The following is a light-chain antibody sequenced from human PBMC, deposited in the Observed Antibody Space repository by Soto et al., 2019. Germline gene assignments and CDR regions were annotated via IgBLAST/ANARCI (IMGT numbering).Light chain of an antibody. CDR3: QQSYSTPRA. V-gene: IGKV1-39*01. CDR1: QSISSY. Sequence: DIQMTQSPSSLSVSVGDRVTITCRASQSISSYLNWYQQKPGKAPKLLIYAAFSLQSGVPSRFSGSGSGTDFTLTISSLQPEDFATYYCQQSYSTPRAFGQGTRLEIK. CDR2: AAF. J-gene: IGKJ5*01.